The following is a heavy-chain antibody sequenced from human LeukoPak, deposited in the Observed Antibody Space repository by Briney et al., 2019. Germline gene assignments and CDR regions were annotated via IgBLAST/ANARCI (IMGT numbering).Heavy chain of an antibody. J-gene: IGHJ4*02. CDR2: IIPIFGTA. Sequence: GASVKVSCKASGGTFSSYAISWVRQAPAQGLEWMGGIIPIFGTANYAQKFQGRVTITTDESTGTAYMELSSLRSEDTAVYYGARNCMEARYSFDYWGQGTLVTVSS. CDR3: ARNCMEARYSFDY. CDR1: GGTFSSYA. D-gene: IGHD2-15*01. V-gene: IGHV1-69*05.